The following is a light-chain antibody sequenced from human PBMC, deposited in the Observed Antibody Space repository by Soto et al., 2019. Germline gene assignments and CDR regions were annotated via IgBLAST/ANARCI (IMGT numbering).Light chain of an antibody. CDR1: QSISSY. J-gene: IGKJ5*01. CDR2: AAS. V-gene: IGKV1-9*01. CDR3: QQLMSYPIT. Sequence: DIQMTQSPSSLSASVGDRVTITCRASQSISSYLNWYQQKPGKAPKLLIYAASSLQSGVPSRFSGSGSGTEFTLTISGLLPEDFAAYHCQQLMSYPITFGQGTRLEIK.